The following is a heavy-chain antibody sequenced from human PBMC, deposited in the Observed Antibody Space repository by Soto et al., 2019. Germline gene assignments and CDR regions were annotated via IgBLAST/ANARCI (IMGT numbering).Heavy chain of an antibody. D-gene: IGHD6-6*01. Sequence: SETLSLTCTVSGGSINDFYWSWIRQPPGKGLEWIGYIYYSGSADYNPSLKGRVTISVDTSKNQFSLKLRSVTAADTAVYYCARVGGVAARTFDYWGQGTLVTSPQ. V-gene: IGHV4-59*01. CDR2: IYYSGSA. J-gene: IGHJ4*02. CDR1: GGSINDFY. CDR3: ARVGGVAARTFDY.